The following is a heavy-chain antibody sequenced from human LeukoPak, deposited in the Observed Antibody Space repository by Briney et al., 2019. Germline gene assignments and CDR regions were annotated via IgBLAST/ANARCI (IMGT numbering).Heavy chain of an antibody. CDR3: ATRAYCGGDCYLSFDY. CDR1: GYSFTSYW. J-gene: IGHJ4*02. D-gene: IGHD2-21*02. V-gene: IGHV5-51*01. CDR2: IYPGDSDT. Sequence: AGESLKISCKGSGYSFTSYWIGRVRQMPGKGLEWMGIIYPGDSDTRYSPSFQGQVTISADKSISTAYLQWSSLKASDTAMYYCATRAYCGGDCYLSFDYWGQGTLVTVSS.